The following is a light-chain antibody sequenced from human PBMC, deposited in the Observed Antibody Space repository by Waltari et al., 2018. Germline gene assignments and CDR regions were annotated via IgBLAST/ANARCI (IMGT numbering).Light chain of an antibody. CDR2: ASS. CDR3: QQANSFPLT. J-gene: IGKJ4*01. CDR1: QGFSSW. Sequence: DIQMPQSPSSVSASVGARVTITCRASQGFSSWLAWYQQKPGKAPKLPFYASSSLQSGVQSRFSGSGSGTDFTLTISSLQPEDFATYYCQQANSFPLTFGGGTKVEIK. V-gene: IGKV1D-12*01.